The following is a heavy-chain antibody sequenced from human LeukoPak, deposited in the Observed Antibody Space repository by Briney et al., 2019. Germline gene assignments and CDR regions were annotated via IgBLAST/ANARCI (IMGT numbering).Heavy chain of an antibody. CDR3: ARGYMNRQLVREGRHYHMDV. CDR1: GYTFTSYD. V-gene: IGHV1-8*03. CDR2: MNPNSGNT. Sequence: ASVKVSCKASGYTFTSYDINWVRQATGQGLEWMGWMNPNSGNTGYAQKFQGRVTITRNTSISTAYMELSSLRSEDTAVYYCARGYMNRQLVREGRHYHMDVWGKGTTVTVSS. D-gene: IGHD6-13*01. J-gene: IGHJ6*03.